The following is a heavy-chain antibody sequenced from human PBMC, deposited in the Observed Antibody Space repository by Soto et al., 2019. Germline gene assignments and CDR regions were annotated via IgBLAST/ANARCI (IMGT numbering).Heavy chain of an antibody. Sequence: PADTLSLTCAVYGGSFSGYYWSWIRQPPGKGLEWIGEINHSGSTNYNPSLKSRVTISVDTSKNQFSLKLSSVTAADTAVYYCASYYGSGSYYNWFDPWGQGTLVTVSS. D-gene: IGHD3-10*01. V-gene: IGHV4-34*01. J-gene: IGHJ5*02. CDR3: ASYYGSGSYYNWFDP. CDR1: GGSFSGYY. CDR2: INHSGST.